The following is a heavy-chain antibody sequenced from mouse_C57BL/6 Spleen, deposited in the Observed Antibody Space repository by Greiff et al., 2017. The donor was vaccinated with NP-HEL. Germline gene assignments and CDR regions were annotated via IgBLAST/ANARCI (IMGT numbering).Heavy chain of an antibody. CDR1: GYTFTSYW. Sequence: VQLQQPGAELVRPGSSVKLSCKASGYTFTSYWMDWVKQRPGQGLEWIGNIYPSDSETHYNQKFKDKATLTVDKSSSTAYMQLSSLTSEDSAVYYCARAAQATGGYAMDYWGQGTSVTVSS. CDR3: ARAAQATGGYAMDY. J-gene: IGHJ4*01. V-gene: IGHV1-61*01. CDR2: IYPSDSET. D-gene: IGHD3-2*02.